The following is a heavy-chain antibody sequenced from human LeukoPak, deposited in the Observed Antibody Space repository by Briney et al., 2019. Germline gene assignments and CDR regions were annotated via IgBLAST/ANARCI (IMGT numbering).Heavy chain of an antibody. Sequence: GESLKVSCKASGYTFTGYYMHWVRQAPGQGLEWMGWINPNSGGTNYAQKFQGWVTMTRDTSISTAYMELSRLRSDDTAVYYCARVTVGASFEGGAFDIWGQGTMVTVSS. D-gene: IGHD1-26*01. J-gene: IGHJ3*02. CDR1: GYTFTGYY. V-gene: IGHV1-2*04. CDR2: INPNSGGT. CDR3: ARVTVGASFEGGAFDI.